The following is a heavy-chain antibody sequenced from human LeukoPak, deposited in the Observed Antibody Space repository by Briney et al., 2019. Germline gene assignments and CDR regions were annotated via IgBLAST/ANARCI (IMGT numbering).Heavy chain of an antibody. V-gene: IGHV4-30-2*01. J-gene: IGHJ5*02. CDR1: GGSISGGDYS. CDR2: IYHSGST. D-gene: IGHD2-2*01. CDR3: ARGYCDNTSCSNWFDP. Sequence: KPSETLSLTCAVSGGSISGGDYSWSWIRQPPGKGLEWIGYIYHSGSTYYNPSLKSRVTISLDRSKNQFSLKLNSVTAADTAVYYCARGYCDNTSCSNWFDPWGQGTLVTVSS.